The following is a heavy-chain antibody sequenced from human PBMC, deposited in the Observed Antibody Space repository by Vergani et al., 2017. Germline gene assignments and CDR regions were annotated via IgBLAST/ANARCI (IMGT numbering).Heavy chain of an antibody. CDR3: ARHRWPADFDY. Sequence: QVQLQESGPGLVKPSETLSLTCTVSGYSISSSSYYWGWIRQPPGKGLEWIGSIYYSGSTYYNPSLKSRVTISVDTSKNQFSLKLSSVTAADTAVYYCARHRWPADFDYWGQGTLVTVSS. V-gene: IGHV4-39*01. CDR2: IYYSGST. J-gene: IGHJ4*02. CDR1: GYSISSSSYY. D-gene: IGHD5-24*01.